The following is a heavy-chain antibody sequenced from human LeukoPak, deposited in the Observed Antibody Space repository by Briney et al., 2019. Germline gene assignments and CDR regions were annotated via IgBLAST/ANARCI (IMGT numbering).Heavy chain of an antibody. Sequence: SGPTLVKPTQTLTLTRTFSGFSLSTSGVGVGWIRQPPGKALEWLALIYWNDDKRYSPSLKSRLTITKDTSKNQVVLTMTNMDPVDTATYYCAHSPMVRETYQPLADYWGQGTLVTVSS. V-gene: IGHV2-5*01. CDR2: IYWNDDK. CDR3: AHSPMVRETYQPLADY. J-gene: IGHJ4*02. D-gene: IGHD3-10*01. CDR1: GFSLSTSGVG.